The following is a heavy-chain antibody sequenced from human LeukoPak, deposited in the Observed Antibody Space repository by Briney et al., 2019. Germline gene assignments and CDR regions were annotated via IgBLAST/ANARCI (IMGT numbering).Heavy chain of an antibody. Sequence: GASVKVSCKASGYTFTSYDINWVRQATGQGLEWMGWMNPDSGNTGYAQKFQGRVTMTRNTSISTAYMELSSLRSEDTAVYYCARAPHSSSWYLNYYYYGMDVWGQGTTVTVSS. CDR1: GYTFTSYD. V-gene: IGHV1-8*01. J-gene: IGHJ6*02. D-gene: IGHD6-13*01. CDR3: ARAPHSSSWYLNYYYYGMDV. CDR2: MNPDSGNT.